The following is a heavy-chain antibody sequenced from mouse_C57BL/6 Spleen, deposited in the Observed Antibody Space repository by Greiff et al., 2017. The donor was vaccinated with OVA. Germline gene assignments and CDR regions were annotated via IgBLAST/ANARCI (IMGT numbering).Heavy chain of an antibody. CDR1: GYAFTNYL. D-gene: IGHD2-5*01. Sequence: VQLQQSGAELVRPGTSVKVSCKASGYAFTNYLIEWVKQRPGQGLEWIGVINPGSGGTNYNEKFKGKATLTADKSSSTAYMQLSSLTSEDSAVYFCARGGNYSNSWFAYWGQGTLVTVSA. J-gene: IGHJ3*01. CDR2: INPGSGGT. V-gene: IGHV1-54*01. CDR3: ARGGNYSNSWFAY.